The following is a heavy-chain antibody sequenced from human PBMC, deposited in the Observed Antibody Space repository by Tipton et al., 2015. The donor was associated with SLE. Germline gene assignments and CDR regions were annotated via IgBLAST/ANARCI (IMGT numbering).Heavy chain of an antibody. CDR1: GFTVSDYH. J-gene: IGHJ5*02. Sequence: SLRLSCAASGFTVSDYHITWIRQAPGKGLEWVAVLWYDGSNRFYADSVKGRFTVSRDNSKNTLYLQMNSLRAEDTAVYYCAKALETWGQGTLVTVSS. CDR2: LWYDGSNR. CDR3: AKALET. V-gene: IGHV3-30*18.